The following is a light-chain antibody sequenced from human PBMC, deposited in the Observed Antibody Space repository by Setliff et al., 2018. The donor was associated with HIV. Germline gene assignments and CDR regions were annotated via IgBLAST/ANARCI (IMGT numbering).Light chain of an antibody. J-gene: IGLJ3*02. CDR2: EVS. CDR1: SSDVGSYNY. Sequence: QSVLTQPASVSGSPGQSITISCTGTSSDVGSYNYVSWYQQHPGKAPKLMIYEVSNRPSGVSNRFSGSKSGNTASLTISGLQAEDEADYYCSSYAVSTTLVFGGGTK. V-gene: IGLV2-14*01. CDR3: SSYAVSTTLV.